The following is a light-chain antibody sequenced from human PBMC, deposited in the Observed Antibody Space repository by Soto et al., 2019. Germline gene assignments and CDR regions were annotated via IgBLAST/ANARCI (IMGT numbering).Light chain of an antibody. CDR3: QQYNTYLT. CDR2: DAS. Sequence: EIVMTQSPATLSVSPGDRATLSCRASQSVDNDLAWYQQKPGQPPRLLIYDASTRATGIPARFSGSQSGTEFTLTISSLLSEDFATYYCQQYNTYLTFGQGTKVEIK. CDR1: QSVDND. V-gene: IGKV3D-15*01. J-gene: IGKJ1*01.